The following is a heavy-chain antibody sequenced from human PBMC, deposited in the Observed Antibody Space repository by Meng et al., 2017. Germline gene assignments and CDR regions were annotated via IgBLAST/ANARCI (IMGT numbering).Heavy chain of an antibody. CDR2: IYYSGST. CDR1: GCSISSSSYY. V-gene: IGHV4-39*07. J-gene: IGHJ5*02. D-gene: IGHD2-15*01. CDR3: ARDFTAVVVAARWGWFDP. Sequence: QRQLQGAGPGLVKPSETLSLTCTVSGCSISSSSYYWGWIRQPPGKGLEWIGSIYYSGSTYYNPSLKSRVTISVDTSKNQFSLKLSSVTAADTAVYYCARDFTAVVVAARWGWFDPWGQGTLVTVSS.